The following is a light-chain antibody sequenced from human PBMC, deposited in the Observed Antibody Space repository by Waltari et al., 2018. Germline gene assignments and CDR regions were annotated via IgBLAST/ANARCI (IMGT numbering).Light chain of an antibody. CDR2: AAS. J-gene: IGKJ1*01. CDR1: QGINNY. V-gene: IGKV1-12*01. Sequence: DIQMTQSPSSVSASVGDRVIITCRASQGINNYLAWYQQKPGEAPNLLIYAASVLQTGVPSRFSGTGSGTDFTLIINNLQPEDFATYFCQQGNSFPPTFGQGTQVDVK. CDR3: QQGNSFPPT.